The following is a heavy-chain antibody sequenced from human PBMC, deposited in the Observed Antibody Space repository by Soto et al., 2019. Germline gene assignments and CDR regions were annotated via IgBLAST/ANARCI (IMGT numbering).Heavy chain of an antibody. Sequence: QVQLQESGPGLVKPSGTLSLTCAVSGGSVTNDNWWSWVRQPPGKGLEWIGEIYHSGSTNYNPSPKSRVPISIDNSNNQFSLRLNSVTAADTAVYYCASGGGGGNYWGQGTLVTVSS. J-gene: IGHJ4*02. D-gene: IGHD3-16*01. CDR2: IYHSGST. V-gene: IGHV4-4*02. CDR1: GGSVTNDNW. CDR3: ASGGGGGNY.